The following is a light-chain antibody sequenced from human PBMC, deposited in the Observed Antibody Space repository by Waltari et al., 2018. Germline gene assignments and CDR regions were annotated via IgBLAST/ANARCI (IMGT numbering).Light chain of an antibody. J-gene: IGLJ1*01. CDR2: EVS. CDR3: TSYTGYSTYV. CDR1: SSDVGGYNR. Sequence: QSALTQPPSVSGSPGQSVTISCTGTSSDVGGYNRVSWYQQSPGTAPKLVIFEVSNRPSGVPDLFSGSKSGNTASLTIFGLQAEDEADYYFTSYTGYSTYVFGTGTKVTVL. V-gene: IGLV2-18*02.